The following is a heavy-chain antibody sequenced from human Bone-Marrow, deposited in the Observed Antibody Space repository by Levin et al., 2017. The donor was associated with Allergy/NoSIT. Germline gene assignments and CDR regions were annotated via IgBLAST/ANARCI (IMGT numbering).Heavy chain of an antibody. CDR3: AREVDTAMVPNYFDP. CDR2: FYYTGST. Sequence: SETLSLTCTVSGDSMTSHYWTWIRQPPGKGLEWIGNFYYTGSTKYNPSLQSRVSISGDTSKKQFSLQVTSVTAADTATYYCAREVDTAMVPNYFDPWGQGTLVTVSS. D-gene: IGHD5-18*01. CDR1: GDSMTSHY. V-gene: IGHV4-59*11. J-gene: IGHJ5*02.